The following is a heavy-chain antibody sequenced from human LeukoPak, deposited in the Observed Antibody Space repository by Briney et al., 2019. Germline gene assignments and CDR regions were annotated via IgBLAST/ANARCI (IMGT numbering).Heavy chain of an antibody. CDR1: GFTFSTYA. Sequence: GGSLRLSCAASGFTFSTYAMIWVRQAPGRGLEWVALISYDGSNKYYADSVKGRFTISRDNTKNSVYLQMNSLRADDTAVYYCARRCSSTSCLYLWGQGTLVTVSS. V-gene: IGHV3-30*04. CDR3: ARRCSSTSCLYL. CDR2: ISYDGSNK. J-gene: IGHJ4*02. D-gene: IGHD2-2*01.